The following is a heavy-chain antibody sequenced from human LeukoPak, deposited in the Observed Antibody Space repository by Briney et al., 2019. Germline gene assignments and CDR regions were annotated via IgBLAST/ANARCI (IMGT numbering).Heavy chain of an antibody. CDR2: INPNSGGT. D-gene: IGHD3-3*01. Sequence: ASVKVSCKASGYTFTGYYMHWVRQAPGQGLEWMGWINPNSGGTNYAQKFQGRVTMTRDTSIGTAYMELSRLRSDDTAVYYCARSYDFWSRYYYGMDVWGQGTTVTVSS. CDR1: GYTFTGYY. CDR3: ARSYDFWSRYYYGMDV. J-gene: IGHJ6*02. V-gene: IGHV1-2*02.